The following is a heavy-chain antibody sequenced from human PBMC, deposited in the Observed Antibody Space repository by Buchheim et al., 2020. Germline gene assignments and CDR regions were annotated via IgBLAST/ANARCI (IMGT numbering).Heavy chain of an antibody. Sequence: QMQLVQSGPEVKKPGTSVKVSCQASGFTFATSAMQWVRQARGQRLEWIGWIVVASGKTNYAQKFQGRVSIIRDMSTSAVYMEMNSLRSEDTAVYYCAAETTGDGMDVWGQGTT. V-gene: IGHV1-58*02. D-gene: IGHD1-1*01. CDR3: AAETTGDGMDV. CDR2: IVVASGKT. J-gene: IGHJ6*02. CDR1: GFTFATSA.